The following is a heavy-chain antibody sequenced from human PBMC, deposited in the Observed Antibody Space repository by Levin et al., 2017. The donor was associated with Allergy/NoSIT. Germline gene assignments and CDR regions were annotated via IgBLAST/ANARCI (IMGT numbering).Heavy chain of an antibody. V-gene: IGHV3-66*02. CDR1: GFTVSSNY. J-gene: IGHJ4*02. D-gene: IGHD6-19*01. Sequence: GGSLRLSCAASGFTVSSNYMSWVRQAPGKGLEWVSVIYSGGSTYYADSVKGRFTISRDNSKNTLYLQMNSLRAEDTAVYYCARDLLGYSSGWDFDYWGQGTLVTVSS. CDR3: ARDLLGYSSGWDFDY. CDR2: IYSGGST.